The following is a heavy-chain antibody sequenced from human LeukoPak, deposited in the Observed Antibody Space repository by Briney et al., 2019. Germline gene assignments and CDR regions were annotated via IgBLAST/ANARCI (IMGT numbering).Heavy chain of an antibody. CDR1: GGSFSNYY. CDR3: ARQYCSSTSCFSIDYFDY. Sequence: SETLSLTCAVYGGSFSNYYWSWIRQPPGRGLEWIGEINHSGTTHYNPSLKSRVSISVDTSKNQFSLKLSSVTAADTAVYYCARQYCSSTSCFSIDYFDYWGQGTLVTVSS. J-gene: IGHJ4*02. CDR2: INHSGTT. D-gene: IGHD2-2*01. V-gene: IGHV4-34*01.